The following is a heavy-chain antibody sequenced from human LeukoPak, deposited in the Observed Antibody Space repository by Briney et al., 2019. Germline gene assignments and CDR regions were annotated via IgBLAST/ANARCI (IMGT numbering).Heavy chain of an antibody. J-gene: IGHJ4*02. CDR3: ARDGGSSSWYSYYFDY. V-gene: IGHV3-48*01. Sequence: GGSLRLSCAASGFTFSRSWMSWVRQAPGKGLEWVSYISSSSGIIYYADSVKGRFTISRDNAKNSLHLQMNSLRAEDTAVYYCARDGGSSSWYSYYFDYWGQGTLVTVFS. CDR1: GFTFSRSW. CDR2: ISSSSGII. D-gene: IGHD6-13*01.